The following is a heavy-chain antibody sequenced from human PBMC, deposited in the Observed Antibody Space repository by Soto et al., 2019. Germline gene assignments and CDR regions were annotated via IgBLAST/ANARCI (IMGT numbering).Heavy chain of an antibody. D-gene: IGHD2-21*01. Sequence: GGSLRLSCVTSGFFFDNYAMHWVRQAPGKGPEWVSGLSGNSDIVAYADSVKGRFTISRDNARNTLSLQMNSLRADDTAVYYCARLSGDHSAFFSYGMDAWGQGTTVTVSS. CDR1: GFFFDNYA. V-gene: IGHV3-9*01. CDR3: ARLSGDHSAFFSYGMDA. J-gene: IGHJ6*02. CDR2: LSGNSDIV.